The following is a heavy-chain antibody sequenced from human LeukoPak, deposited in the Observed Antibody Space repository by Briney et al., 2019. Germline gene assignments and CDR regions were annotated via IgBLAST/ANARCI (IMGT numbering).Heavy chain of an antibody. Sequence: EASVKVSCKASGYTFTSYGISWVRQAPGQGPEWMGWISPYSGNTNYAQKLQGRVTMTTDTSTSTAYMELRSLRSDDTAVYYCARDGTWGRYYYDSTGYDYYFDYWGQGTLVTVSS. V-gene: IGHV1-18*01. CDR2: ISPYSGNT. CDR3: ARDGTWGRYYYDSTGYDYYFDY. CDR1: GYTFTSYG. D-gene: IGHD3-22*01. J-gene: IGHJ4*02.